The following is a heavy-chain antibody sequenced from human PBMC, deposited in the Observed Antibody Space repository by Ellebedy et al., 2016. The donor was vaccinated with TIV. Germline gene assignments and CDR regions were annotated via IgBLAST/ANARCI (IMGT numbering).Heavy chain of an antibody. CDR3: ATVMSNGGWDSNYYYGMDV. D-gene: IGHD6-19*01. J-gene: IGHJ6*02. Sequence: ASVKVSCXASGYTFTSYYMHWVRQAPGQGLEWMGIINPSGGSTSYAQKFQGRVTMTEDTSTDTAYMELSSLRSEDTAVYYCATVMSNGGWDSNYYYGMDVWGQGTTVTVSS. CDR1: GYTFTSYY. V-gene: IGHV1-46*01. CDR2: INPSGGST.